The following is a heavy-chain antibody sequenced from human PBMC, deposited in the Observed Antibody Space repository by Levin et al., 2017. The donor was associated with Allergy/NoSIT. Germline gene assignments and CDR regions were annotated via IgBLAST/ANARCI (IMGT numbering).Heavy chain of an antibody. CDR1: GGSISNYY. CDR3: ARMGDTAMVDPFDY. V-gene: IGHV4-59*01. CDR2: IYSSGST. D-gene: IGHD5-18*01. J-gene: IGHJ4*02. Sequence: GSLRLSCTVSGGSISNYYWSWIRQPPGKGLEWIGYIYSSGSTNYNPSLKSRVTISVDTSKSQFSLKLTSVTAADTAVYYWARMGDTAMVDPFDYWGQGTLVTVSS.